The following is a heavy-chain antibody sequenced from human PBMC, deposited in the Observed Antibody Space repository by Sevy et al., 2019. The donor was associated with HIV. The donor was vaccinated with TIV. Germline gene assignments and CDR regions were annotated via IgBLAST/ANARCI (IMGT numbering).Heavy chain of an antibody. CDR2: IKQDGSEK. J-gene: IGHJ4*02. CDR3: ARGRRYCSGGSCSVYYFDY. D-gene: IGHD2-15*01. Sequence: GGSLRLSCAASGFTFSSYWMSWVRQAPGKGLEWVANIKQDGSEKYYVDSVKGRFTISRDNAKNSLYLQMNSLRAEDTAVYYCARGRRYCSGGSCSVYYFDYWGQGTQVTVSS. V-gene: IGHV3-7*03. CDR1: GFTFSSYW.